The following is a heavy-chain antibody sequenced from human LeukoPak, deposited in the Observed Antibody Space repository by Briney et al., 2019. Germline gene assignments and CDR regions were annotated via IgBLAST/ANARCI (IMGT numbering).Heavy chain of an antibody. V-gene: IGHV3-30*18. CDR1: GFSFSNYG. CDR3: AKDSYSSTWYVIHF. Sequence: GGSLRLSCAASGFSFSNYGMHWVCQAPGKGLEWVAVTSSDGGNKYYTDSVKGRFTISRDNSKNTLYLQMNSLRAEDTAVYYCAKDSYSSTWYVIHFWGQGTLVTVSS. J-gene: IGHJ4*02. CDR2: TSSDGGNK. D-gene: IGHD6-13*01.